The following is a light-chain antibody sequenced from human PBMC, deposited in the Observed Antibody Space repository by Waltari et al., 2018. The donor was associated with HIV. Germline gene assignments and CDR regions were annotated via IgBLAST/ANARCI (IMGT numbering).Light chain of an antibody. CDR1: QGSSRW. J-gene: IGKJ1*01. Sequence: DIQMTQSPSTLSAFVGDRVSITARASQGSSRWLAWYQQKPGKAPNLLYVKASTLQNGVPSRCSGSGSGTEFTLTISRLQADDFASYFCQQDKTSPGTFGQGTKVEIK. CDR2: KAS. V-gene: IGKV1-5*03. CDR3: QQDKTSPGT.